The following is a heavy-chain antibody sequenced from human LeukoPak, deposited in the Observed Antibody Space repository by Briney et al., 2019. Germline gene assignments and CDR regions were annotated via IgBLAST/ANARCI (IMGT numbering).Heavy chain of an antibody. Sequence: GGSLRLSCAASGFTFSSYWMHWVRQAPGKGLVWVSYISSTTTTIYYADSVKGRFTISRDNAKNSLFLQMNNLRAEDTAVYYCARGFWALWGQGTLVTVSS. CDR2: ISSTTTTI. V-gene: IGHV3-48*01. J-gene: IGHJ4*02. CDR1: GFTFSSYW. CDR3: ARGFWAL. D-gene: IGHD3-10*01.